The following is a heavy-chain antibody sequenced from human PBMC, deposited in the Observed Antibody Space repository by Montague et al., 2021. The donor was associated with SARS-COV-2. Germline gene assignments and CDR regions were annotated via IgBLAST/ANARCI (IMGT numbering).Heavy chain of an antibody. CDR1: GFTFSSYW. J-gene: IGHJ5*02. V-gene: IGHV3-7*01. CDR3: ARAVNDYCSGGSCYSFTWFDP. Sequence: SLRLSCAASGFTFSSYWMSWVRQAPGKGLEWVANIKQDGSEKYYVDSVXGRFTISRDNAKNSLYLQMNSLRAEDTAVYYCARAVNDYCSGGSCYSFTWFDPWGQGTLGTVSS. D-gene: IGHD2-15*01. CDR2: IKQDGSEK.